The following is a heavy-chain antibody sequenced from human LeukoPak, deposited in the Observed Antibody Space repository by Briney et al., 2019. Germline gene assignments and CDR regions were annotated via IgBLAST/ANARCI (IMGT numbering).Heavy chain of an antibody. J-gene: IGHJ4*02. D-gene: IGHD6-19*01. Sequence: SETLSLTCSASGASTSSRYWSWIRQSPGRTLEWIGHIYNGRNTKYNPTLTSRVTISVDTSRNQFSLSLTSVTAADTAIYYCAQTTGWPGFDFWGPGALVTVSS. CDR1: GASTSSRY. V-gene: IGHV4-59*08. CDR3: AQTTGWPGFDF. CDR2: IYNGRNT.